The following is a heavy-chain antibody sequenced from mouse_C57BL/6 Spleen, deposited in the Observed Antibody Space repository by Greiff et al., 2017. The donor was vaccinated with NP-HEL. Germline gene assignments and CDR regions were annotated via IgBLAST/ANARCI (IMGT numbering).Heavy chain of an antibody. D-gene: IGHD2-5*01. CDR2: IDPEDGET. Sequence: VQLQQSGAELVKPGASVKLSCTASGFNIKDYYMHWVKQRTEQGLEWIGRIDPEDGETKYAPQFQGKATITADTSSNTAYLQLSSLTSEDTAVYYCARYDYSNYDYAMDYWGQGTSVTVSS. CDR1: GFNIKDYY. J-gene: IGHJ4*01. V-gene: IGHV14-2*01. CDR3: ARYDYSNYDYAMDY.